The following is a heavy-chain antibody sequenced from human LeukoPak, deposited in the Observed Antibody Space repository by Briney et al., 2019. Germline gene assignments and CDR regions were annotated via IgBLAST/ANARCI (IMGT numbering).Heavy chain of an antibody. J-gene: IGHJ4*02. D-gene: IGHD2-2*01. CDR2: INPNSGGT. CDR3: ARDSDCSSTSCSYRYYFDY. Sequence: VXVSCKASGYTFTGYYMHWVRQAPGQGLEWMGWINPNSGGTNYAQKFQGRVTMTRDTSISTAYMELSRLRSDDTAVYYCARDSDCSSTSCSYRYYFDYWGQGTLVTVSS. V-gene: IGHV1-2*02. CDR1: GYTFTGYY.